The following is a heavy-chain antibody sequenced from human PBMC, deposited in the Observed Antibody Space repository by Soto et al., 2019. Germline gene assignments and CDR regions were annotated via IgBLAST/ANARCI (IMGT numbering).Heavy chain of an antibody. Sequence: PSEPLSITCTVAFGSVSAYYLNWFLQPPWKGLEWIGNIYYTGSTNYNPSLKSRVTISLDTSKNQFSLKLSSVTAADTAVYYCARPSVAVTWGPFDYWGQGTLVTVSS. CDR2: IYYTGST. J-gene: IGHJ4*02. CDR3: ARPSVAVTWGPFDY. D-gene: IGHD6-19*01. V-gene: IGHV4-59*02. CDR1: FGSVSAYY.